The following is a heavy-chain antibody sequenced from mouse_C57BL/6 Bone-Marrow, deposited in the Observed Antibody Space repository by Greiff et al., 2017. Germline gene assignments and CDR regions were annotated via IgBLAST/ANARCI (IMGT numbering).Heavy chain of an antibody. CDR2: ISGGGGNT. Sequence: EVKLMESGGGLVKPGGSLKLSCAASGFTFSSYTMSWVRQTPEKRLAWVATISGGGGNTYYPDSVKGRLPISRDNAKNTLYLQMSSLRSEDTALYYGARQGIITTVVDFDYWGQGTTLTVSS. J-gene: IGHJ2*01. CDR1: GFTFSSYT. CDR3: ARQGIITTVVDFDY. V-gene: IGHV5-9*01. D-gene: IGHD1-1*01.